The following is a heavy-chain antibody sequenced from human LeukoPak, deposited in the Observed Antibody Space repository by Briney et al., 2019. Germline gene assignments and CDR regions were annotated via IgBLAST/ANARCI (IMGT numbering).Heavy chain of an antibody. J-gene: IGHJ4*02. CDR3: ARLGRLYSSIWYHRVGFFDY. CDR1: GGSFSGYY. Sequence: SETLSLTCAVYGGSFSGYYWSWIRKPPGKGLEWIGEVNHSGSTNYNPSLKRRVTISLDKSKTQFSLSLSSVTAADTAVYYCARLGRLYSSIWYHRVGFFDYWGRGTLVSVSS. CDR2: VNHSGST. D-gene: IGHD6-13*01. V-gene: IGHV4-34*01.